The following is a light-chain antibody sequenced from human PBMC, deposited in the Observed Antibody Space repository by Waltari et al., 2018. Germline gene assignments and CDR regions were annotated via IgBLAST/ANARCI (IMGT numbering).Light chain of an antibody. CDR1: KSISRW. CDR2: KAS. J-gene: IGKJ3*01. CDR3: QHYNSFSALFT. Sequence: DIQMTQSPSTVSASVGDRVTIPCRASKSISRWLAWYQQKPGKAPKLLIHKASSLQSGVPSRFSGSGAGTEFTLNITSLQPDDFATYYCQHYNSFSALFTFGPGTQVDIK. V-gene: IGKV1-5*03.